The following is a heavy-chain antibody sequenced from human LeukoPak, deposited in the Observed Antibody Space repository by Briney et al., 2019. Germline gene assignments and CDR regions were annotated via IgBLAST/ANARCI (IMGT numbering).Heavy chain of an antibody. CDR3: ARGFPPGSGSRGSHAFDV. D-gene: IGHD6-19*01. CDR1: EMSFSAYY. V-gene: IGHV4-34*01. CDR2: INYGGST. Sequence: PSETLSLTCAVSEMSFSAYYWNWIRQSPGKGLEWIGEINYGGSTKYTPSLEGRGTILIGTSKNQFSLKLTSLTASDTAVYYCARGFPPGSGSRGSHAFDVWGQGTMVTVSS. J-gene: IGHJ3*01.